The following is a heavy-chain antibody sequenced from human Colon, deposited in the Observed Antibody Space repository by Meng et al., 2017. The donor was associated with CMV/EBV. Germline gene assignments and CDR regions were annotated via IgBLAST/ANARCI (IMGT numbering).Heavy chain of an antibody. J-gene: IGHJ4*02. Sequence: GESLKISCAASGFTFSSYAMHWVRQAPGKGLEWVAVISYDGSNKYYADSVKGRFTISRDNSKNTLYLQMNSLRAEDTAVYYCARDSPSNYGYYFDYWGKG. D-gene: IGHD4-11*01. CDR2: ISYDGSNK. CDR1: GFTFSSYA. CDR3: ARDSPSNYGYYFDY. V-gene: IGHV3-30*04.